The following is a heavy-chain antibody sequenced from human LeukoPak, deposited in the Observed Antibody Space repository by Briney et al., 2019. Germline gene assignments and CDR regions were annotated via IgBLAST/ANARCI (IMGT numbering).Heavy chain of an antibody. CDR3: AKRTGRDTRDY. Sequence: PGGSLRLSCAASGFTVSSNYMSWVRQAPGKVLEWVSAISGSGGSTYYVDSVKGRFTIPRDNSKNTLYLQMNSLRAEDTAVYYCAKRTGRDTRDYWGQGTLVTVSS. CDR2: ISGSGGST. D-gene: IGHD5-18*01. J-gene: IGHJ4*02. V-gene: IGHV3-23*01. CDR1: GFTVSSNY.